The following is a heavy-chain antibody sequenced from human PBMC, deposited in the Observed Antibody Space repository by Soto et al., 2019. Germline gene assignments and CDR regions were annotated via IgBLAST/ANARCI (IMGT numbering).Heavy chain of an antibody. CDR1: GGSISSGDYY. D-gene: IGHD6-6*01. J-gene: IGHJ4*02. Sequence: SETLSLTCTVSGGSISSGDYYWSWIRQPPGKGLEWIGYIYYSGSTYYNPSLKSRVTISVDTSKNQFSLKLGSVTAADTAVYYCDRDAGIAARPALWGQGSLVTVX. CDR3: DRDAGIAARPAL. V-gene: IGHV4-30-4*01. CDR2: IYYSGST.